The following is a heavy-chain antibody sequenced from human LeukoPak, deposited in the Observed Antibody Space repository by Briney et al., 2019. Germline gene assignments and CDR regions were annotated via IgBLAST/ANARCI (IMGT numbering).Heavy chain of an antibody. J-gene: IGHJ5*02. CDR1: GYTFTGYY. Sequence: ASVKVSCKASGYTFTGYYMHWMRQAPGQGLEWIGCINPNSGGTNYAQKFQGRVTMTRDTSISTAYMELSRLRSDDTAVYYCARGGRSGYYVADFDPWGQGTLVTVSS. CDR2: INPNSGGT. D-gene: IGHD3-22*01. V-gene: IGHV1-2*02. CDR3: ARGGRSGYYVADFDP.